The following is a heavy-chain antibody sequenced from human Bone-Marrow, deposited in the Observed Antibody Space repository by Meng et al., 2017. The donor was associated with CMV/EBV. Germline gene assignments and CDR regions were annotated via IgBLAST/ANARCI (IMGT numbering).Heavy chain of an antibody. CDR1: DPY. CDR3: ARDSIHMVRGGTRYYFNY. CDR2: IRNNLFSYTT. Sequence: DPYMDWVRQAPGKGLEWVGLIRNNLFSYTTEYAASVKGRFTISRDDSKNTLYLQMNILREEDTAIYYCARDSIHMVRGGTRYYFNYWGQGALVTVSS. V-gene: IGHV3-72*01. D-gene: IGHD3-10*01. J-gene: IGHJ4*02.